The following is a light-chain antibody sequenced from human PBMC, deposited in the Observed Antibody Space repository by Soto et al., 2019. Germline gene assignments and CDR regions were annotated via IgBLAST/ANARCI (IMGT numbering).Light chain of an antibody. V-gene: IGLV6-57*04. CDR1: SGSIGSNS. J-gene: IGLJ2*01. CDR2: EDD. CDR3: QSYDTNTVV. Sequence: FMLTQPHSVSESPGKTVTISCTRSSGSIGSNSVQWYRQRPGSAPTIVIYEDDQRPSGVPNRSAGSIDRSSNSASLTISGLQTEDEADYYCQSYDTNTVVFGGGTQLTVL.